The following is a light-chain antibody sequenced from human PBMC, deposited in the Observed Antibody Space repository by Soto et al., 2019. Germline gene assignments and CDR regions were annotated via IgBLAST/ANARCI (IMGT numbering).Light chain of an antibody. CDR1: QNVLSN. Sequence: EIVMTQSPATLSVSPVERATLSCGASQNVLSNLAWYQQKPGQAPRLLIYGASTRATGLPARFSGSGSGAQFTLTISSLQSEDFAVYYCQQYNNWPITFGQGTRLEI. J-gene: IGKJ5*01. CDR2: GAS. CDR3: QQYNNWPIT. V-gene: IGKV3-15*01.